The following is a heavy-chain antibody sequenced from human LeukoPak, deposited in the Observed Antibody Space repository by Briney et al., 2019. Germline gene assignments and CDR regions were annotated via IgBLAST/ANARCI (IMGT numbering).Heavy chain of an antibody. CDR1: GYTFTGYY. CDR3: ARESGGSGSHYGNWFDP. V-gene: IGHV1-2*02. D-gene: IGHD1-26*01. CDR2: INPNSGGT. Sequence: GASVKVSCKASGYTFTGYYMHWVRQAPGQGLEWMGWINPNSGGTNYAQKFQGRVTMTRDTSISTAYMELSRLRSDDTAVYYCARESGGSGSHYGNWFDPWGQGTLVTVSS. J-gene: IGHJ5*02.